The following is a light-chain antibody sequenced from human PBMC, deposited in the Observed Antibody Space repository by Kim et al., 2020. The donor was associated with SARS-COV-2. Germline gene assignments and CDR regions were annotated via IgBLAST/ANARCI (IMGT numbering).Light chain of an antibody. CDR3: SAWDSSLSAWV. V-gene: IGLV10-54*01. CDR1: RNNVGNQG. CDR2: RNN. J-gene: IGLJ3*02. Sequence: LTQPPSVSKGLRQTATLTCTGNRNNVGNQGAAWLQQHQGHPPKVLSYRNNNRPSGISERLSAFRSGNTASLTITGLQPEDEADYYCSAWDSSLSAWVFGGGTQLTVL.